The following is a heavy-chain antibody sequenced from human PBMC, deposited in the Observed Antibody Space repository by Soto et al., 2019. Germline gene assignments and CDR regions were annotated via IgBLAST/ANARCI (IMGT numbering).Heavy chain of an antibody. CDR1: GGSISSGDYY. Sequence: SETLSLTCTVSGGSISSGDYYWSWIRQPPGKGLEWIGYIYYSGSTNYNPSLKSRVTISVDTSKNQFSLKLSSVTAADTAVYYCARDLSSSWYFGWFDPWGQGTLVTVSS. J-gene: IGHJ5*02. CDR3: ARDLSSSWYFGWFDP. V-gene: IGHV4-61*08. D-gene: IGHD6-13*01. CDR2: IYYSGST.